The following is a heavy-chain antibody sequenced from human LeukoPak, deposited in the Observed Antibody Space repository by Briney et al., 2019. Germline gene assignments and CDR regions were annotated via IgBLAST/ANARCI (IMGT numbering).Heavy chain of an antibody. J-gene: IGHJ4*02. CDR1: GDSISSSSYY. V-gene: IGHV4-39*01. CDR3: ARLGSGDYVDY. D-gene: IGHD3-10*01. Sequence: SETLSLTCTVSGDSISSSSYYWGWIRQPPGKGLEWIGSIYYSGSTYYNPSLKSRVTISVDTSKNQFSLKLSSVTAADTAVYYCARLGSGDYVDYWGQGTLVTVSS. CDR2: IYYSGST.